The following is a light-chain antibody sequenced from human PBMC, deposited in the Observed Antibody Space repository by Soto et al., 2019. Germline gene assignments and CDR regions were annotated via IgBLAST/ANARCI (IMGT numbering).Light chain of an antibody. Sequence: QSVVTQPPSASGTPGQRVTIFCSGSSSNIGSNTVNWYQQLPGTAPKLLMYSNNERPSGVPDRFSGSKSGTSASLAISGLRSEDEADYYCAAWDDSLNGVVFGGGTKLTVL. V-gene: IGLV1-44*01. CDR3: AAWDDSLNGVV. CDR2: SNN. CDR1: SSNIGSNT. J-gene: IGLJ2*01.